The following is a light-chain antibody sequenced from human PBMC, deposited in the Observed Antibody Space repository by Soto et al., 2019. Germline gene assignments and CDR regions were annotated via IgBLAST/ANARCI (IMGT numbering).Light chain of an antibody. V-gene: IGKV3-20*01. CDR3: QQYGTSPWT. CDR1: QSVSSSY. CDR2: GAS. J-gene: IGKJ1*01. Sequence: EIVLTQSPGTLSLSPGERATLSCRASQSVSSSYLAWYQQKPGQAPRLLIYGASSRATGNPDRFSGSGSGTDFTLTISRLEPEDFAVYYCQQYGTSPWTFGQGTKVEI.